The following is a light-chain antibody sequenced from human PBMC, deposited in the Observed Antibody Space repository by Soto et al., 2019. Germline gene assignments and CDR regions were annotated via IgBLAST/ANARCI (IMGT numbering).Light chain of an antibody. CDR1: QSVSSSY. V-gene: IGKV3-20*01. J-gene: IGKJ2*01. CDR3: QQYGSSPNT. CDR2: GAS. Sequence: ELVLTQSPGTLSLSPGERATLSCRASQSVSSSYLAWYQQKPGQAPRLLIYGASSRATGIPDRFSGSGSGTDFALTISRLEPEDFAVYYCQQYGSSPNTFGQGTKVDIK.